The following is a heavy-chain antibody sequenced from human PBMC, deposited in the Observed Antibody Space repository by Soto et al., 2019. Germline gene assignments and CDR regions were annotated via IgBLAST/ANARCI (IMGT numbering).Heavy chain of an antibody. V-gene: IGHV1-18*01. CDR2: ISPYSGYT. Sequence: ASVKVSCKGFGYSFMKYGINWVRQAPGQGFEWVGWISPYSGYTHSAQKFHGRLTLTTDTAASTAYMELRILRSADTALYYCAREASVLIPAAQPSRFDSWGQGTLVTSPQ. J-gene: IGHJ4*02. CDR1: GYSFMKYG. CDR3: AREASVLIPAAQPSRFDS. D-gene: IGHD2-2*01.